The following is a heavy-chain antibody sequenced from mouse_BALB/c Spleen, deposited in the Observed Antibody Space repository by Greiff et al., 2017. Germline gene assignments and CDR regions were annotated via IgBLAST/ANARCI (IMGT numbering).Heavy chain of an antibody. V-gene: IGHV14-3*02. CDR1: GFTFTDSY. J-gene: IGHJ4*01. CDR3: ARADAFYAMDY. CDR2: IDPANGNT. Sequence: EVQLQQSGAELVKPGASVKLSCTASGFTFTDSYMHWVKQRPGQGLEWIGKIDPANGNTKYDPKFQGKATITADTSSNTAYLQLSSLTSEDTAVYYCARADAFYAMDYWGQGTSVTVSS.